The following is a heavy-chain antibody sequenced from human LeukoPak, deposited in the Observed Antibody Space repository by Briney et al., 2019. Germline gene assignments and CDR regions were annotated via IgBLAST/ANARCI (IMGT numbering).Heavy chain of an antibody. J-gene: IGHJ4*02. CDR3: ARGPNSNWSGLDF. CDR2: INNDGSSA. Sequence: PGGSLRLSCAASGFTFNNYWIHWVRQVPGKGLVWVSRINNDGSSASYVDSAKGRFTISRDNAKNTLFLQMNSLRAEDTAVYYCARGPNSNWSGLDFWGQGTLLTVSS. D-gene: IGHD6-6*01. CDR1: GFTFNNYW. V-gene: IGHV3-74*01.